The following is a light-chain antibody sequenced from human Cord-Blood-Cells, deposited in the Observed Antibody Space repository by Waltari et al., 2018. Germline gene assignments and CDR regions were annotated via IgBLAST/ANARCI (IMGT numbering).Light chain of an antibody. V-gene: IGLV1-47*01. CDR3: AAWDDSLSGWV. Sequence: QSVLTQPPSASGTPGQRVTFPCSGSSSNIGSNHVYWYQQLQGTAPKLLIYRNNQRPSGVPDRFSGSKSGTSASLAISGLRSEDEADYYCAAWDDSLSGWVFGGGTKLTVL. CDR1: SSNIGSNH. CDR2: RNN. J-gene: IGLJ3*02.